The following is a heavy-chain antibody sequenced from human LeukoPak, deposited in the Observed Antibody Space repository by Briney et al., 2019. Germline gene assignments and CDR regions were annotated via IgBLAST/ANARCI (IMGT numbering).Heavy chain of an antibody. Sequence: GASVKVSCKASGGTFSSYVINWVRQAPGQGLEWMGWISAYNGNTNYAQKLQGRVTMTTDTSTSTAYMELRSLRSDDTAVYYCAREGYSSSWNYFDYWGQGALVTVSS. CDR3: AREGYSSSWNYFDY. V-gene: IGHV1-18*01. CDR2: ISAYNGNT. J-gene: IGHJ4*02. D-gene: IGHD6-13*01. CDR1: GGTFSSYV.